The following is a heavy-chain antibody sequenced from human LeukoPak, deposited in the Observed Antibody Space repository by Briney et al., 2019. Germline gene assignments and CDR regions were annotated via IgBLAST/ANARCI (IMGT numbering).Heavy chain of an antibody. CDR1: GGTFSSYA. CDR2: IIPILGIA. V-gene: IGHV1-69*04. D-gene: IGHD3-3*01. J-gene: IGHJ4*02. CDR3: ARVAVDFWSGTKA. Sequence: GASVKVSCKASGGTFSSYAISWGRQAPGQGLEWRGRIIPILGIANYAQKFQGRVTITADKSTSTAYMELSSLRSEDTAVYYCARVAVDFWSGTKAWGQGTLVTVSS.